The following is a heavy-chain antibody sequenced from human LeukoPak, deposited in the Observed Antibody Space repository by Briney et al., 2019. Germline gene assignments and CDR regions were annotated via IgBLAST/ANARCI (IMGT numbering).Heavy chain of an antibody. CDR3: AREYSDYYDSSGFDY. Sequence: SQTLSLTCAISGDSVSRDSVAWNWIRQSPSRGLEWLGRTYYRSKWYNDYAVSVKSRITINPDTSKNQFSLQLNSVTPEDTAVYYCAREYSDYYDSSGFDYWGQGTLVTVSS. CDR2: TYYRSKWYN. CDR1: GDSVSRDSVA. D-gene: IGHD3-22*01. J-gene: IGHJ4*02. V-gene: IGHV6-1*01.